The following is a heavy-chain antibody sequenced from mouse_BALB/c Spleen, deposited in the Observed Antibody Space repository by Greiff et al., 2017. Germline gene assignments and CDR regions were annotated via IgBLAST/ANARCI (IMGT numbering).Heavy chain of an antibody. CDR2: INPSNGRT. V-gene: IGHV1S81*02. D-gene: IGHD2-10*02. CDR1: GYTFTSYW. Sequence: QVHVKQPGAELVKPGASVKLSCKASGYTFTSYWMHWVKQRPGQGLEWIGEINPSNGRTNYNEKFKSKATLTVDKSSSTAYMQLSSLTSEDSAVYYCARTLYGNHAMDYWGQGTSVTVSS. J-gene: IGHJ4*01. CDR3: ARTLYGNHAMDY.